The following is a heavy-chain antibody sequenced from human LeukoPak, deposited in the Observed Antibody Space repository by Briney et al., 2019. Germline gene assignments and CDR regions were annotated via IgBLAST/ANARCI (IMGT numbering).Heavy chain of an antibody. CDR2: ISYDGSNK. D-gene: IGHD1-1*01. J-gene: IGHJ4*02. CDR3: ARDWKGNYFDY. CDR1: GFTFSSYA. Sequence: GRSLRLSCAASGFTFSSYAMHWVRQAPGKGLEWVAVISYDGSNKYYADSVKGRFTISRDNSKNTLYLQMNSLRAEDTAVYYCARDWKGNYFDYWGQGTLVTVSS. V-gene: IGHV3-30*04.